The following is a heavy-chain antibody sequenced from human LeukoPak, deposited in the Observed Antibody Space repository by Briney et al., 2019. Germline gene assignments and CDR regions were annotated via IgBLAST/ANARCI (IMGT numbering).Heavy chain of an antibody. Sequence: SVKVSCKASGGTFSSYAISWVRQAPGQGLEWMGGIIPIFGTANYAQKFQGRVTITADKSTSTAYMELSSLRSEDTAVYYCARGVTITFYFDYWGQGTLVTVSS. CDR2: IIPIFGTA. CDR3: ARGVTITFYFDY. V-gene: IGHV1-69*06. J-gene: IGHJ4*02. CDR1: GGTFSSYA. D-gene: IGHD3-16*01.